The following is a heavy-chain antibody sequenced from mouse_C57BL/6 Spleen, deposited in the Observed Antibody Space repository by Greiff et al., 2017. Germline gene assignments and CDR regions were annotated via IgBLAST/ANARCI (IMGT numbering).Heavy chain of an antibody. V-gene: IGHV1-61*01. CDR1: GYTFTSYW. J-gene: IGHJ2*01. Sequence: QVQLQQPGAELVRPGSSVKLSCKASGYTFTSYWMGWVKQRPGQGLEWIGNIYPSASETHSNQKFKDKATLTVDKSSSTAYMQLSSLTSEDSAVYYCARSVYSNYVDYWGQGTTLTVSS. D-gene: IGHD2-5*01. CDR2: IYPSASET. CDR3: ARSVYSNYVDY.